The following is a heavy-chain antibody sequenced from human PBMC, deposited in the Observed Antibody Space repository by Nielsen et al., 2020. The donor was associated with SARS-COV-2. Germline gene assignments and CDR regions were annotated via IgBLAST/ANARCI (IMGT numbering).Heavy chain of an antibody. Sequence: VRQAPGKGLEWVAVISYDGSNKYYADSVKGRFTISRDNAKNSMSLQMNSLRVEDTAVYYCARDWSRAFDVWGQGTMVTVSS. V-gene: IGHV3-33*05. CDR3: ARDWSRAFDV. J-gene: IGHJ3*01. CDR2: ISYDGSNK.